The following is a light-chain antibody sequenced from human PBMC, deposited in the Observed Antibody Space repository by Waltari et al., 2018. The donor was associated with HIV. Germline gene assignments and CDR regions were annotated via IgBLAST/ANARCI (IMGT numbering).Light chain of an antibody. CDR2: SNS. V-gene: IGLV1-44*01. Sequence: QSVLTQPPSASATPGQRVTLSCSGNSSNIGSNTVNWYLQLPGTAPKLLIYSNSQRPSGVPARFSGSKSGTSASLAISGLQSEDEAHYYCASWDDSLNGLYVFGPGTKVTVL. CDR3: ASWDDSLNGLYV. CDR1: SSNIGSNT. J-gene: IGLJ1*01.